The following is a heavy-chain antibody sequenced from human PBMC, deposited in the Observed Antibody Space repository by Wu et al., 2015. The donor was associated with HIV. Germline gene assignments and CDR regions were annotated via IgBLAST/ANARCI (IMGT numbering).Heavy chain of an antibody. J-gene: IGHJ5*02. CDR3: AREVAQNWFDP. V-gene: IGHV1-69*05. Sequence: QVQLVQSGAEVKEPGSSVKVSCKASGGTFSSYAFSWVRQAPGQGLEWMGGIIPILGTAKYAQKLQGRVTMTTDTSTSTAYMELRSLRSDDTAVYYCAREVAQNWFDPWGQGTLVTVSS. CDR2: IIPILGTA. CDR1: GGTFSSYA.